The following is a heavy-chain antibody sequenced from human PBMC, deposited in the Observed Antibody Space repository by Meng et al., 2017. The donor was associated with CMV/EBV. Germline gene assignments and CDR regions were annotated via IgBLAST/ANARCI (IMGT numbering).Heavy chain of an antibody. CDR1: GGPKRSYY. J-gene: IGHJ4*02. D-gene: IGHD5-18*01. Sequence: VPVLESGPVSVQPSVTLSPTCIVSGGPKRSYYWRSLRPPAGKGLEVIGVIYTSGSTNYNPSLKSRVTMSVDTSKNQFSLKLSSVTAADTAVYYCARHGDTAMVVGIDYWGQGTLVTVSS. CDR2: IYTSGST. CDR3: ARHGDTAMVVGIDY. V-gene: IGHV4-4*07.